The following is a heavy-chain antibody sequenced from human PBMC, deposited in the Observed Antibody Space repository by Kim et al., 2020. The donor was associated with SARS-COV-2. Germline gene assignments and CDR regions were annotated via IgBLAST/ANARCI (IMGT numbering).Heavy chain of an antibody. CDR2: K. D-gene: IGHD3-22*01. J-gene: IGHJ4*02. Sequence: KYYADSVKGRFTISRDNSKNTLYLQMNSQRAEDTAVYYCATEDSSGSAFDYWGQGTLVTVSS. CDR3: ATEDSSGSAFDY. V-gene: IGHV3-30*02.